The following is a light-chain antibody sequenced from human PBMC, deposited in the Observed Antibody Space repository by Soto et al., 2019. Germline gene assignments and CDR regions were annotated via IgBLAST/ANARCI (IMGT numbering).Light chain of an antibody. J-gene: IGKJ5*01. Sequence: DAQMTQSPSSLSASVGDRVTITCRASQSISSYLNWYQQKPGKAPKLLIYAASSLQSGVPSRFSGSGSGTDFTLTISSLQPEDFATYYCLQHNSYPITFGQGTRLEIK. CDR1: QSISSY. CDR2: AAS. CDR3: LQHNSYPIT. V-gene: IGKV1-39*01.